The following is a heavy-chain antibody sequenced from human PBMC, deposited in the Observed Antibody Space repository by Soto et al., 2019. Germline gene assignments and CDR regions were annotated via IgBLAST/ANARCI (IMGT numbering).Heavy chain of an antibody. CDR1: GFTFSSYA. V-gene: IGHV3-23*01. J-gene: IGHJ4*02. CDR3: AKGTYYYGSAPYYFHY. CDR2: ISDSGGST. D-gene: IGHD3-10*01. Sequence: LRLSCAASGFTFSSYAMSWVRQAPGKGLEWVSGISDSGGSTYYADSVKGRFTISRDNSKNTLYLQMNSLRAEDTAVYYCAKGTYYYGSAPYYFHYWGQGTLVTVSS.